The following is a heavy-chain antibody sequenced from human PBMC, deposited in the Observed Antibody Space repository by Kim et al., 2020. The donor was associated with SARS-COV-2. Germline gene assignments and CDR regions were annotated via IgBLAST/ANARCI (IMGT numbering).Heavy chain of an antibody. D-gene: IGHD4-4*01. CDR3: TRGRQSDYYYYGMDV. J-gene: IGHJ6*02. CDR2: IYQSGST. V-gene: IGHV4-38-2*02. CDR1: GYSISSGYY. Sequence: SETLSLTCTVSGYSISSGYYWGWVRQSPGKGLEWIASIYQSGSTYYNPSLRSRVTISVDTSRNQFSLKVRSVTAADTAMYYCTRGRQSDYYYYGMDVWG.